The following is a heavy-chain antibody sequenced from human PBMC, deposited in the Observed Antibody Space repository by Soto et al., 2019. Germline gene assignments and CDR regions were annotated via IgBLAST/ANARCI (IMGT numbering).Heavy chain of an antibody. CDR3: ARRVTVFGVVTTNWFDP. V-gene: IGHV1-69*13. CDR1: GGTFSSYA. Sequence: SVKVSCKASGGTFSSYAISWVRQAPGQGLEWMGGIIPIFGTANYAQKFQGRVTITADESTSTAYMELSSLRSEDTAVYYCARRVTVFGVVTTNWFDPWGQGTLVTVSS. J-gene: IGHJ5*02. CDR2: IIPIFGTA. D-gene: IGHD3-3*01.